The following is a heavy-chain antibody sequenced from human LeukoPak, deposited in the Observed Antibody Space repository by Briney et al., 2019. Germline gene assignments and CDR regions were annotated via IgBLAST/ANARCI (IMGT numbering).Heavy chain of an antibody. J-gene: IGHJ4*02. CDR1: GFTLSNYW. D-gene: IGHD3-10*01. V-gene: IGHV3-74*01. CDR2: IPNDGSDT. Sequence: SGGSLRLSCVASGFTLSNYWMHWLRQVPGKGLMWVARIPNDGSDTGYADSVKGRFTSSRDDAKNTLFLQMNSLRAEDTAVYYCASSGIGHYYFDFWGQGALVTVSS. CDR3: ASSGIGHYYFDF.